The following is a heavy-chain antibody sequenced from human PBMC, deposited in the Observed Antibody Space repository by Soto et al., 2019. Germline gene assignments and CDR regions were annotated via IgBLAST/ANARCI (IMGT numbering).Heavy chain of an antibody. J-gene: IGHJ4*02. V-gene: IGHV3-23*01. Sequence: EVQLLESGGGLVQPGGSLRLSCAASGFSFSSYVMSWVRQAPGKGLEWLSAISVSGAATYYADSVKGRFTISRDNSKNTLYLQMNGLRADDTAISYCAKDDSSSWAFSDYWGQGTLVTVSS. CDR3: AKDDSSSWAFSDY. CDR1: GFSFSSYV. CDR2: ISVSGAAT. D-gene: IGHD3-22*01.